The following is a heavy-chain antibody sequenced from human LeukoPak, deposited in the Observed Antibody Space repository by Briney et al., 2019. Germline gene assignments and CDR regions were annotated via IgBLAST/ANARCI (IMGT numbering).Heavy chain of an antibody. CDR1: GFTFSDYY. CDR2: ISSSSSYI. CDR3: ARGVGYCSGGSCYLPGGY. V-gene: IGHV3-11*06. J-gene: IGHJ4*02. D-gene: IGHD2-15*01. Sequence: GGSLRLSCAASGFTFSDYYMSWIRQAPGKGLEWVSSISSSSSYIYYADSVKGRFTISRDNAKNSLYLQMNSLRAEDTAVYYCARGVGYCSGGSCYLPGGYWGQGTLVTVSS.